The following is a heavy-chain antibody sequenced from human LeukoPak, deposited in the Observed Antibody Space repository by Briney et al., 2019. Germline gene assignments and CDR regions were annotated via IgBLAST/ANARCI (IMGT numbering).Heavy chain of an antibody. Sequence: PSEALSLTCTVSGGSISSYYWSWLRQPPGKGLEWIGYIYYSGSTNYNPSLKSRVTISVDTSKNQFSLRVSSVTAADTAVYYCARASRGSSTFDPWGQGTLVTVSS. V-gene: IGHV4-59*01. D-gene: IGHD6-13*01. CDR3: ARASRGSSTFDP. CDR2: IYYSGST. J-gene: IGHJ5*02. CDR1: GGSISSYY.